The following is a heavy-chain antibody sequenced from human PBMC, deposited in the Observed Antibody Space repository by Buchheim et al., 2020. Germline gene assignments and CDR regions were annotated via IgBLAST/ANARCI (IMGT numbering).Heavy chain of an antibody. V-gene: IGHV3-23*01. CDR1: GFTFHIYV. Sequence: QLLESGGGLVQPGGSLRLSCAASGFTFHIYVMSWVRQAPGKGLEWVSAISSDGYGTYYTDSVEGRFTISRDNSKGTLNLLMHSLRAEDTAIYYCAKDGGRYGDNYFDSWGQGTL. D-gene: IGHD4-17*01. CDR2: ISSDGYGT. J-gene: IGHJ4*02. CDR3: AKDGGRYGDNYFDS.